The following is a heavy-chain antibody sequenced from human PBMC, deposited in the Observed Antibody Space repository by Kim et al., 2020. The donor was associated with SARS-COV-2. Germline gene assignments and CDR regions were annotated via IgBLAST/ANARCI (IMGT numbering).Heavy chain of an antibody. Sequence: GESLKISCKGSGYSCTSYWISWVRQMPGKGLEWMGRIDPSDSYTNYSPSFQGHVTISADKSISTAYLQWSSLKASDTAMYYCARLVYSSSSANYWGQGTLVTVSS. CDR1: GYSCTSYW. D-gene: IGHD6-6*01. CDR2: IDPSDSYT. V-gene: IGHV5-10-1*01. CDR3: ARLVYSSSSANY. J-gene: IGHJ4*02.